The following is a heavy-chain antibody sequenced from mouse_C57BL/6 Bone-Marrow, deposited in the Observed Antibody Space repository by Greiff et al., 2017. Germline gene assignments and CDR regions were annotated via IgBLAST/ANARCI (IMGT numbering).Heavy chain of an antibody. CDR1: GFTFSSYT. V-gene: IGHV5-9*01. J-gene: IGHJ4*01. D-gene: IGHD1-1*01. Sequence: EVKLVESGGGLVKPGGSLKLSCAASGFTFSSYTMSCVRPTPETRLVWVATISGGGGNTYYPDSVKGRFTISRDNAKNTLYLQMSSLRSEDTALYYCARRRSTGGYAMDYWGQGTSVTVSS. CDR2: ISGGGGNT. CDR3: ARRRSTGGYAMDY.